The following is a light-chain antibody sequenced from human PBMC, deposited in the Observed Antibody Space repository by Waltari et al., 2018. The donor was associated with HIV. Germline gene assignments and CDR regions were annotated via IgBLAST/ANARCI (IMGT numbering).Light chain of an antibody. CDR2: RKT. CDR3: SAWDDSLYSRV. Sequence: QSVLAQPPSASGTPGQTVTISCSGTRSNVGNNYVYWYQHLPGTAPKLLIYRKTSRPSGVPDRFFGSKSGTSASLAISGLRSEDEADYYCSAWDDSLYSRVFGGGTKLTVL. CDR1: RSNVGNNY. J-gene: IGLJ3*02. V-gene: IGLV1-47*01.